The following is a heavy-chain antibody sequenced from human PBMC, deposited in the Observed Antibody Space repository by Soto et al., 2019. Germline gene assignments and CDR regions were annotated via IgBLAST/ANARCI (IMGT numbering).Heavy chain of an antibody. CDR3: ARTHGDKGFGY. J-gene: IGHJ4*02. CDR2: ITSSSTTI. Sequence: EVQVVESGGGLVQPGGSLRLSCAASGFTFSSYSMNWVRQAPGKGLEWVSYITSSSTTIYYADSVKGRFTISRDNAKNSLYLQMNSLRAEDTAVYYCARTHGDKGFGYWGQGTLVTVSS. D-gene: IGHD4-17*01. V-gene: IGHV3-48*01. CDR1: GFTFSSYS.